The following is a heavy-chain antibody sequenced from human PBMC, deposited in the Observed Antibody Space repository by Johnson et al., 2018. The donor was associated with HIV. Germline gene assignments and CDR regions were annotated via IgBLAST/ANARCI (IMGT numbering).Heavy chain of an antibody. CDR2: INWNGGST. D-gene: IGHD6-13*01. CDR1: GFTFDDYG. J-gene: IGHJ3*02. V-gene: IGHV3-20*04. Sequence: VQLVESGGGLVQPGGSLRLSCAASGFTFDDYGMNWVRQGPGKGLEWVSGINWNGGSTGYADSVKGRFTISRDNPKNTLYLQMDSLRADDSAVYYCARDGVYSSPHDAFDIWGQGTKVTVSS. CDR3: ARDGVYSSPHDAFDI.